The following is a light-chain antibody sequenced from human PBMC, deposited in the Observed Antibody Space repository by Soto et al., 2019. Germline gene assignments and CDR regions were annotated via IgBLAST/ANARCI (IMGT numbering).Light chain of an antibody. CDR3: AAWDDSLYGRV. CDR2: SNK. V-gene: IGLV1-44*01. J-gene: IGLJ1*01. CDR1: RSNIESNP. Sequence: QSVLTQPPSASGTPGQRVTISCYGSRSNIESNPVNWYKQLPGTAQKLLIDSNKQRPSGVPNRCTGSRTGTSASMTNSELQSEDEADYYCAAWDDSLYGRVFGTGT.